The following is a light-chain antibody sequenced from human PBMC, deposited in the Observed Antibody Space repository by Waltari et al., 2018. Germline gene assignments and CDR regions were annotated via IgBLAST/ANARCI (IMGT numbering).Light chain of an antibody. J-gene: IGKJ5*01. CDR3: MQALQTPDT. CDR1: QSLLHSNGYNY. CDR2: LAS. V-gene: IGKV2-28*01. Sequence: DIVMTQSPLSLPVTPGEPASIPCTSSQSLLHSNGYNYLDWYLQKPGQSPQLLIYLASKRASGVPDRFRGSGSGTDFTLKISRVEAEDVGVYYCMQALQTPDTFGQGTRLEIK.